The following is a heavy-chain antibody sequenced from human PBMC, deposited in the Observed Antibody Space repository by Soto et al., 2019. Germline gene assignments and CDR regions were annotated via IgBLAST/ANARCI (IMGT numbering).Heavy chain of an antibody. Sequence: GGSLRLSCAASGFTFSSYSMNWVRQAPGKGLEWVSYISSSSSTIYYADSVKGRFTISRDNAKNSLYLQMNSLRAEDTAVYYCARANRRLHFDYWGQGTLVTVSS. CDR2: ISSSSSTI. CDR1: GFTFSSYS. CDR3: ARANRRLHFDY. V-gene: IGHV3-48*01. J-gene: IGHJ4*02.